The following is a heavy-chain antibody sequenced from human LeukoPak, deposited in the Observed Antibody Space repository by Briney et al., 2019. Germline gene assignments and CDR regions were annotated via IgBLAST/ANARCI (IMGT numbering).Heavy chain of an antibody. J-gene: IGHJ4*02. CDR1: GYTFSSYA. Sequence: GGALRLSCAASGYTFSSYAMSWVRQAPGKGLEWVSAISGSGGSTYYADSVKGRFTISRDNSKNTLYLQMNSLRAEDTAVYYCAKDELLWFGELAGIPYWGQGTLVTVSS. D-gene: IGHD3-10*01. CDR3: AKDELLWFGELAGIPY. CDR2: ISGSGGST. V-gene: IGHV3-23*01.